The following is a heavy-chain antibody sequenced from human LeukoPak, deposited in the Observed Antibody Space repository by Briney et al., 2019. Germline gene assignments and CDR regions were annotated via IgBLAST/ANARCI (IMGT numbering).Heavy chain of an antibody. D-gene: IGHD3-10*01. Sequence: GGSLRLSCAASGFTFSSYAMHWVRQAPGEGLEYVSAISSNGGSTYYANSVKGRFTISRDNSKNTLYLQMGSLRAEDMAVYYCARAMVRGNRYYYYGMDVWGQGATVTVSS. V-gene: IGHV3-64*01. CDR2: ISSNGGST. CDR3: ARAMVRGNRYYYYGMDV. CDR1: GFTFSSYA. J-gene: IGHJ6*02.